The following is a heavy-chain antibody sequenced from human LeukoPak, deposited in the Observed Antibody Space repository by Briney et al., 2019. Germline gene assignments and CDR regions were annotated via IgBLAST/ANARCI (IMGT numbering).Heavy chain of an antibody. Sequence: GGSLRLSCAASGFTFNRFWMHWVRQAPGKGLVWVSRIISDGSSTNYADSVKGRFTISRDNAKNTLYLQMNSLRAEDTALYYCARGQKHYYGSGSYYDRGGRDYYYYMDVWGKGTTVTVSS. J-gene: IGHJ6*03. D-gene: IGHD3-10*01. CDR1: GFTFNRFW. CDR3: ARGQKHYYGSGSYYDRGGRDYYYYMDV. V-gene: IGHV3-74*01. CDR2: IISDGSST.